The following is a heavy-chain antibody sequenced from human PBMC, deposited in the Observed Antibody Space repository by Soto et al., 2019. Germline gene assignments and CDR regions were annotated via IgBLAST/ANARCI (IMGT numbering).Heavy chain of an antibody. J-gene: IGHJ4*02. Sequence: GGSLRLSCAASGFPFGEKAMSWVRQSPGKGLEWVSGISDSGATTYYADSVRGRFTISRDNSKNTLYLQMKSLRAEDSASYYCAKEDTSSGSLDYWGQGALVTVSS. V-gene: IGHV3-23*01. CDR2: ISDSGATT. CDR1: GFPFGEKA. CDR3: AKEDTSSGSLDY. D-gene: IGHD6-19*01.